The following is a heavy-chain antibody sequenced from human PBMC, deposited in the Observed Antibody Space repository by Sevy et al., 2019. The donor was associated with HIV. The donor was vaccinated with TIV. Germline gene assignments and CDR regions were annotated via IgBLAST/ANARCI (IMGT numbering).Heavy chain of an antibody. CDR1: GFTFSSYW. D-gene: IGHD2-2*01. CDR3: ARALVVVPAATLGY. V-gene: IGHV3-7*01. Sequence: GGSLRLSCAASGFTFSSYWMSWVRQAPGKGLEWVANIKQDGSEKYYVDFVKGRFTISRDNAKNSLYLQMNSLRAEDTAVYYCARALVVVPAATLGYWGQGTLVTVSS. CDR2: IKQDGSEK. J-gene: IGHJ4*02.